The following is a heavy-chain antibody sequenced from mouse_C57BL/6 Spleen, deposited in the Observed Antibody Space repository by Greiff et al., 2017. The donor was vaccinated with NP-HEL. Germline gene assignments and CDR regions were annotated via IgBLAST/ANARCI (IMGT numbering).Heavy chain of an antibody. CDR3: ARWDYYGSRETDY. Sequence: EVQLQQSGPELVKPGASVKISCKASGYTFTDYYMNWVKQSHGKSLEWIGDINPNNGGTSYNQKFKGKATLTVDKSSSTAYMELRSLTSEDSAVYYCARWDYYGSRETDYWGQGTTLTVSS. CDR2: INPNNGGT. CDR1: GYTFTDYY. V-gene: IGHV1-26*01. J-gene: IGHJ2*01. D-gene: IGHD1-1*01.